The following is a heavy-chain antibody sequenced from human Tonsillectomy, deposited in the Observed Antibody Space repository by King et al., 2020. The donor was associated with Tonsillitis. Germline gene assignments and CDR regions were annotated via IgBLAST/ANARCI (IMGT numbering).Heavy chain of an antibody. D-gene: IGHD3-10*01. V-gene: IGHV4-39*07. CDR1: GGSISSSYYY. CDR2: FYFSGST. Sequence: QLQESGPGLVKPSETLSLTCTVSGGSISSSYYYWGWIRQPPGKGLEWIGSFYFSGSTYYNPSLKSRVTISVDTSKNQFSLKLSSVTAADTAVYYCARVWFGGGGGEGTFDYWGQGTLVTVSS. CDR3: ARVWFGGGGGEGTFDY. J-gene: IGHJ4*02.